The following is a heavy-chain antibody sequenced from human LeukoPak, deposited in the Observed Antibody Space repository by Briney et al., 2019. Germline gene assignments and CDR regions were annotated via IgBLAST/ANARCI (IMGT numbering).Heavy chain of an antibody. V-gene: IGHV1-46*01. D-gene: IGHD4-23*01. Sequence: GASVKVSCKASGYTFTSYYMHWVRQAPGQGLEWMGIINPSGGSTSYAQKFQGRVTTTRDTSTSTVYMELSSLRSEDTAVYYCARGSTVVKLGDDFDYWGQGTLVTVSS. CDR3: ARGSTVVKLGDDFDY. CDR2: INPSGGST. CDR1: GYTFTSYY. J-gene: IGHJ4*02.